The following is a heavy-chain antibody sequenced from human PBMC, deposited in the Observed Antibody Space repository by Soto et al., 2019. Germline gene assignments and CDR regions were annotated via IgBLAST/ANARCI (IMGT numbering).Heavy chain of an antibody. D-gene: IGHD3-22*01. CDR3: ASLDGYYQAFDY. Sequence: QPLTCARSVSPMSRYHWGWFRQPQRLGLEWVGYIYYTGTTTYNPSLRSRVAISLDVSKSQFSLNLTSVTAADTAVYVGASLDGYYQAFDYWGPGALVTVSS. CDR1: VSPMSRYH. J-gene: IGHJ4*01. V-gene: IGHV4-59*08. CDR2: IYYTGTT.